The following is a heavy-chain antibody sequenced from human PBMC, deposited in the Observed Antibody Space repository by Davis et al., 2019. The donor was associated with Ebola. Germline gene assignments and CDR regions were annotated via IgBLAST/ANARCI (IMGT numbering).Heavy chain of an antibody. D-gene: IGHD4-23*01. CDR3: ARVPNDYGGKNFYFDY. V-gene: IGHV4-59*01. J-gene: IGHJ4*02. CDR2: MYYSGST. Sequence: SETLSLTCTVSGGSISSYYWSWIRQPPGKGLEWIGYMYYSGSTNYNPSLKSRVTISVDTSKNQFSLELSSVTAADTAVYYCARVPNDYGGKNFYFDYWGQGTLVTVSS. CDR1: GGSISSYY.